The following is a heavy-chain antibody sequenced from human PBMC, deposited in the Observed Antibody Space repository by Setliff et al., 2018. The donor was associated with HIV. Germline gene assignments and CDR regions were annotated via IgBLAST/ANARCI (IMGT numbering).Heavy chain of an antibody. CDR2: ISSSSTDI. CDR3: ARGVAVAPTRWSHYYFYMDV. CDR1: EFTLSRYD. Sequence: PGGSLRLSCAASEFTLSRYDMNWVRQAPGKGLEWVSSISSSSTDIYYANSVKGRFTISRDNVKKSLYLQMNSPRAEDTAVYYCARGVAVAPTRWSHYYFYMDVWGKGTTVTVSS. V-gene: IGHV3-21*01. D-gene: IGHD2-15*01. J-gene: IGHJ6*03.